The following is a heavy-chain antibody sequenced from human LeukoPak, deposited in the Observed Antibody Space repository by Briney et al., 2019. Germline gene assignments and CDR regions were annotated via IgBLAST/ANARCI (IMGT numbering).Heavy chain of an antibody. CDR2: ISSSSSTI. D-gene: IGHD2-15*01. V-gene: IGHV3-48*01. J-gene: IGHJ3*02. CDR3: AFPYFFVDAFDI. CDR1: GFTFSSYS. Sequence: PGGSLRLSCAASGFTFSSYSMNWVRPAPGKGLEWVSYISSSSSTIYYADSVKGRFTISRDNAKNSLYLQMNSLRAEDTAVYYCAFPYFFVDAFDIWGQGTMVTVSS.